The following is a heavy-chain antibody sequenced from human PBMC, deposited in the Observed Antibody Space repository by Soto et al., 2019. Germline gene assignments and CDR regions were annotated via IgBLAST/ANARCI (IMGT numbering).Heavy chain of an antibody. CDR1: GGFNNYA. V-gene: IGHV1-69*10. D-gene: IGHD4-17*01. J-gene: IGHJ4*02. CDR2: TIPELGTS. Sequence: SVKVSCKASGGFNNYAVSWVRQAPGQGLEWMGVTIPELGTSNYAQRFQGRVTITVDKATNTAYLNLTTLTSEDTAIYFCARTSMTRIDYWGQGTLVTVSS. CDR3: ARTSMTRIDY.